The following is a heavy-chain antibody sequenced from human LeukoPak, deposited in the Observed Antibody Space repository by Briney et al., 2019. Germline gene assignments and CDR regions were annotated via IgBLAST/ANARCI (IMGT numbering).Heavy chain of an antibody. D-gene: IGHD5-18*01. CDR1: GGSFSGYY. V-gene: IGHV4-34*01. CDR2: INHSGST. CDR3: ARSRSGYSYDHAAFEI. J-gene: IGHJ3*02. Sequence: SETLPLTCAVYGGSFSGYYWSWIRQPPGKGLEWIGEINHSGSTNYNPSLRSRVTISVDTSRNQFSLKLSSVTAADTAVYYCARSRSGYSYDHAAFEIWGQGTMVTVSS.